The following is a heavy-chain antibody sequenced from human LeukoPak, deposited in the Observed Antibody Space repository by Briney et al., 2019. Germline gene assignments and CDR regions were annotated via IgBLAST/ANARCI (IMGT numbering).Heavy chain of an antibody. CDR1: GYTFTSYG. CDR3: ARARDIVGAISVGY. Sequence: ASVKVSCKASGYTFTSYGISWVRQAPGQGLEWMGWINPNSGGTNYAQKFQGRVTMTRDTSISTAYMELSRLRSDDTAVYYCARARDIVGAISVGYWGQGTLVTVSS. D-gene: IGHD1-26*01. CDR2: INPNSGGT. V-gene: IGHV1-2*02. J-gene: IGHJ4*02.